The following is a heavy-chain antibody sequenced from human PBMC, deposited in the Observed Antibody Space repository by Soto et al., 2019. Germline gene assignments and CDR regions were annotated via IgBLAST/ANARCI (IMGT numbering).Heavy chain of an antibody. CDR1: GFTFSSYG. V-gene: IGHV3-30*18. D-gene: IGHD6-19*01. Sequence: QVQLVESGGGVVQPGRSLRLSCAASGFTFSSYGMHWVRQAPGKGLEWVAVISYDGSNKYYADSVKGRFTISRDNSKNTLYLQMNSLRAEDTAVYYCAKDPTIRLSSGWTSVDYWGQGTLVTVSS. CDR3: AKDPTIRLSSGWTSVDY. CDR2: ISYDGSNK. J-gene: IGHJ4*02.